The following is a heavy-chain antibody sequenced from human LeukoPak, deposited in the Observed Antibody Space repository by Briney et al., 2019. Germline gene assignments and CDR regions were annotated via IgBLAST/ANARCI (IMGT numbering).Heavy chain of an antibody. Sequence: GGSLRLSCAASGFTFSNYVIHWVRQAPGKGLEWVAVISYDGSNKYYVDSVKGRFTISRDNSKNTLFLQMNSLRAEDTGVYYCVKDLNCGGDCYSAAGHWGQGILVTVSS. CDR2: ISYDGSNK. D-gene: IGHD2-21*02. V-gene: IGHV3-30*18. CDR3: VKDLNCGGDCYSAAGH. CDR1: GFTFSNYV. J-gene: IGHJ4*02.